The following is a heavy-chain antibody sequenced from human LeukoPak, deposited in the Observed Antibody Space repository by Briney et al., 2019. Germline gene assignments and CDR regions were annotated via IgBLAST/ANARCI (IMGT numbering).Heavy chain of an antibody. D-gene: IGHD6-13*01. CDR2: IYSGGAT. V-gene: IGHV3-66*02. CDR3: ARQAAAATPFHY. J-gene: IGHJ4*02. Sequence: GGSLRLSCAASGFTVTSSYMSRFRQAPGKGLEWVSIIYSGGATYYADSVKGRFAISRDNSKNTLYLQMNGLRPEDTAMYYCARQAAAATPFHYWGQGSLVTVSS. CDR1: GFTVTSSY.